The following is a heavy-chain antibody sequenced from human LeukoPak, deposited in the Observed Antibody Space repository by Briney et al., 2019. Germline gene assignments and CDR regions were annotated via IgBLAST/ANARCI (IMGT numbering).Heavy chain of an antibody. CDR2: IGTAGDT. V-gene: IGHV3-13*01. D-gene: IGHD2-8*02. J-gene: IGHJ4*02. CDR1: GFTFSDYD. CDR3: ASYLYWWSDLGY. Sequence: GGSLRLSCAASGFTFSDYDMHWVRQATGKGLEWVSAIGTAGDTYYTGSVKGRFTISRDNAKNSLYLQMNSLRVEDTAVYYCASYLYWWSDLGYWGQGTLVTVSS.